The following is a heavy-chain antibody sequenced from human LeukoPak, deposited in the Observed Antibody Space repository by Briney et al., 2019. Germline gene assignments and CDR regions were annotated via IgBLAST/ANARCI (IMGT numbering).Heavy chain of an antibody. CDR2: IYYSGST. Sequence: PSETLSLTCTVSGGSISSYYWSWIRQPPGKGLEWLGYIYYSGSTNYNPSLKSRVTISVDTSKNQFSLKLSSVTAADTAVYYCARDLPGYYYEAQGYYGMDVWGQGTTVTVSS. V-gene: IGHV4-59*01. J-gene: IGHJ6*02. D-gene: IGHD3-22*01. CDR1: GGSISSYY. CDR3: ARDLPGYYYEAQGYYGMDV.